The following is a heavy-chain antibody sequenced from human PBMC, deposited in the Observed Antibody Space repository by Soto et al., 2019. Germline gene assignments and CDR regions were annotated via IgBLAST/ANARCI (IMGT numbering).Heavy chain of an antibody. V-gene: IGHV3-9*01. CDR3: AKVLRFVEWDFIFDY. Sequence: EVQLVESGGGLVQPGRSLRLSCAASGFTFDDYAMHWVRQAPGKGLEWVSGISWNSGSIGYADSVKGRFTISRDNAKNSLYLLMNSLRAEDTALYCGAKVLRFVEWDFIFDYWGQGTLVTVSS. CDR1: GFTFDDYA. J-gene: IGHJ4*02. D-gene: IGHD3-3*01. CDR2: ISWNSGSI.